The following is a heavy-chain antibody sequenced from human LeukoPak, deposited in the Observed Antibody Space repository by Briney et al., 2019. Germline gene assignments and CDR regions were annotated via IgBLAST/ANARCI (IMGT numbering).Heavy chain of an antibody. Sequence: PSETLSLTCTVSGGSSKGGGNYWSWIRPHPGKGLEWIGYSYDSGGTDYNPSIKSRVNSSLDKSKNQFSLKVNAVTAEDTAVDYCAREGVRHQDFDIWGQGTLVTVSS. CDR2: SYDSGGT. V-gene: IGHV4-31*03. J-gene: IGHJ3*02. D-gene: IGHD2-21*01. CDR1: GGSSKGGGNY. CDR3: AREGVRHQDFDI.